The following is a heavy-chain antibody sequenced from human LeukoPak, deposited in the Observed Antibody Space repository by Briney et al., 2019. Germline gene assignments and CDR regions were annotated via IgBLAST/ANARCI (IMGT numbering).Heavy chain of an antibody. CDR3: AREGNEVGATEHFQH. Sequence: ASVKVSCKASGYTFTSYYMHWVRQAPGQGLEWMGIINPSGGSTSYAQKFQGRVTMTRDTSTSTVYMELSSLRSEDTAVYYCAREGNEVGATEHFQHWGQGTLVTVSS. V-gene: IGHV1-46*01. CDR1: GYTFTSYY. D-gene: IGHD1-26*01. CDR2: INPSGGST. J-gene: IGHJ1*01.